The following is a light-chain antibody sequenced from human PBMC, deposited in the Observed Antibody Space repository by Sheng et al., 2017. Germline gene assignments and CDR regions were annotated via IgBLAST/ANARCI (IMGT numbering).Light chain of an antibody. CDR3: QTWGTGIRV. CDR1: NGPSTYP. CDR2: XNSDGSH. V-gene: IGLV4-69*01. J-gene: IGLJ3*02. Sequence: HLVLTQSPSASASLGASVTLTCTLTNGPSTYPIAWHQQRPEKGPRYLMKXNSDGSHSKGDGIPDRFSGSSSGAERFLTISGLQSDDEATYYCQTWGTGIRVFGGGTKLTV.